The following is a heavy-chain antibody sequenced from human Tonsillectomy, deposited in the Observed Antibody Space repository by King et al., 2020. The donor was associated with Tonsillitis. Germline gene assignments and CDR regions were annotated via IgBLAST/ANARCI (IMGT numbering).Heavy chain of an antibody. V-gene: IGHV3-9*01. CDR1: GFTFDEYT. CDR3: ANDIESSGWYGMDV. CDR2: ITWNSGSI. D-gene: IGHD6-19*01. J-gene: IGHJ6*02. Sequence: VQLVESGGGLVQPGRSLRLSCAASGFTFDEYTMHWVRQAPGKGLEWVSGITWNSGSIGYVDSVKGRFTISRDNAKNSLYLQMNSLRPEDTALYYCANDIESSGWYGMDVWGQGTTVTVSS.